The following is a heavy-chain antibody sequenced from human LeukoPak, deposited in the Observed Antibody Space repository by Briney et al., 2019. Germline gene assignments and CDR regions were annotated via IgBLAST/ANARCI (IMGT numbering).Heavy chain of an antibody. CDR3: ARADPITIFGVERYYYYYMDV. CDR1: GGTFSSYA. D-gene: IGHD3-3*01. CDR2: IIPIFGTA. Sequence: SVKVSCKASGGTFSSYAISWVRQAPGQGLEWMGGIIPIFGTANYARRFQGRVTITTDESTSTAYMELSSLRSEDTAVYYCARADPITIFGVERYYYYYMDVWGKGTTVTVSS. J-gene: IGHJ6*03. V-gene: IGHV1-69*05.